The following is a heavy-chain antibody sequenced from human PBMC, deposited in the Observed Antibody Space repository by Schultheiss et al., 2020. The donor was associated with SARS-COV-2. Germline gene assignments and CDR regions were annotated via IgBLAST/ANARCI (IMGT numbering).Heavy chain of an antibody. CDR2: IYWDGEK. CDR1: GFSLSTSGVG. D-gene: IGHD4-11*01. J-gene: IGHJ5*02. Sequence: SGPTLVKPAQTLTLTCTFSGFSLSTSGVGVAWIRQPPGKALEWLALIYWDGEKRYNPSLKNRLAITKDTSKNQVVLTMTNMDPVDTATYYCAHSEDYSNYAWFDPWGQGTLVTVSS. V-gene: IGHV2-5*02. CDR3: AHSEDYSNYAWFDP.